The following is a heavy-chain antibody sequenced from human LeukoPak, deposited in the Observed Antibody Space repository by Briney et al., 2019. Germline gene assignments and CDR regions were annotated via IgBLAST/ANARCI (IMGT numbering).Heavy chain of an antibody. J-gene: IGHJ4*02. Sequence: GGSLRLSCADSGFIFSRYAVSWVRQAPGKGLEWVSAISKNGVDTYYADSVKGRFTISRDSSKNTVYLQMNSLRAEDTAVYYCARDREPLRYFDTWGQGTLVTVSS. CDR3: ARDREPLRYFDT. D-gene: IGHD3-9*01. V-gene: IGHV3-23*01. CDR1: GFIFSRYA. CDR2: ISKNGVDT.